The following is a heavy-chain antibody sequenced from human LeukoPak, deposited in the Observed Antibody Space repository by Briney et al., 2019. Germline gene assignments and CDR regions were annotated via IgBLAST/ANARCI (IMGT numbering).Heavy chain of an antibody. Sequence: ASVKVSCKASGYTFTGYYMHWVRQAPGQGLEWMGLINPNSGGTNYAQKFQGRVTMTRDTSISTAYMELSRLRSDDTAVYYCARDPADFWSGYYYMDVWGKGTTVTVSS. CDR3: ARDPADFWSGYYYMDV. CDR1: GYTFTGYY. V-gene: IGHV1-2*02. CDR2: INPNSGGT. D-gene: IGHD3-3*01. J-gene: IGHJ6*03.